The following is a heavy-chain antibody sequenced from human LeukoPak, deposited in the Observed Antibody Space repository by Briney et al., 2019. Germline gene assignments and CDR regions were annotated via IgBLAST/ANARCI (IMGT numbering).Heavy chain of an antibody. CDR2: IDPSDSYT. J-gene: IGHJ4*02. V-gene: IGHV5-10-1*01. Sequence: GESLRISCKGSGYSFTSYWISWVRQMPGKGLEWVGRIDPSDSYTNYSPSFQGHVTISADKSISTAYLQWSSLKASDTAMYYCATTTTTSYYYGSGSYLPTDYWGQGTLVTVSS. D-gene: IGHD3-10*01. CDR3: ATTTTTSYYYGSGSYLPTDY. CDR1: GYSFTSYW.